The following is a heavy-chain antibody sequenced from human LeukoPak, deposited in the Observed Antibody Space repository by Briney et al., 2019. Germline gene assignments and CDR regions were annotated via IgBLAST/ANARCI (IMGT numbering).Heavy chain of an antibody. CDR1: GFMFSNYW. CDR3: ARDALRNDEGDY. V-gene: IGHV3-7*01. D-gene: IGHD1-1*01. J-gene: IGHJ4*02. CDR2: INKDGSVA. Sequence: GGSLRLSCVGSGFMFSNYWMSWVRQAPGKGLEWVANINKDGSVAYSADSLKGRFTFSRDNAKSSLFLQMNSLRAEDTAVYYCARDALRNDEGDYLGQGTLVTVSS.